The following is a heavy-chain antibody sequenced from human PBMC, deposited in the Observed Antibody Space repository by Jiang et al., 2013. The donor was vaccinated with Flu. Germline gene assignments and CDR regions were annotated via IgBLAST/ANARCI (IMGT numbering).Heavy chain of an antibody. D-gene: IGHD3-16*01. CDR3: ARGALPDAPLILS. V-gene: IGHV4-39*07. CDR1: GGSISSSSYY. Sequence: GSGLVKPSETLSLTCTVSGGSISSSSYYWGWIRQPPGKGLEWIGNIYYSGSTYYNPSLKSRVTISVDTSKNQFSLKLSSVTAADTAVYYCARGALPDAPLILSWGQGTLVTVSS. J-gene: IGHJ4*02. CDR2: IYYSGST.